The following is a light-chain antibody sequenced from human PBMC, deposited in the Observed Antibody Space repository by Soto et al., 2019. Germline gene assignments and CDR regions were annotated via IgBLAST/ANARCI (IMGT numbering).Light chain of an antibody. J-gene: IGKJ3*01. CDR2: GAS. CDR1: QSVSSSY. CDR3: QQYGSSPPFT. V-gene: IGKV3-20*01. Sequence: EIVLTQSPGTLSLSPGERATLSCRASQSVSSSYLAWYQQKPGQAPRLLIYGASTRATGITDRLSGSGSGTDFTLTISRLEPEDFVVYYCQQYGSSPPFTFGPGTKVDIK.